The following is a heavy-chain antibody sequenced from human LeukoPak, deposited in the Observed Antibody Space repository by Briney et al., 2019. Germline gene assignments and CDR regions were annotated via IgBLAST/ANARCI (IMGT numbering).Heavy chain of an antibody. Sequence: GGSLRLSCAASGFTFSTFGMHWVRQAPGKGLEWVAFILYDGSNKYYADSVKGRFTISRDNSKNTLYLQVNSLRPEDTAVYYCAKHTVLGAFDIWSQGTMVTISS. CDR1: GFTFSTFG. J-gene: IGHJ3*02. CDR3: AKHTVLGAFDI. CDR2: ILYDGSNK. V-gene: IGHV3-30*02.